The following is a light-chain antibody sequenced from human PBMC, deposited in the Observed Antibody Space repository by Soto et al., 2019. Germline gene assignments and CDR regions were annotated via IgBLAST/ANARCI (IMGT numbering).Light chain of an antibody. J-gene: IGKJ2*01. Sequence: DVVMTQSPLSLPVTLGQPASISCRSSQSLVHSDGNTYLNWYQQRPGQSPRRLIYKVSNRDSGVPDRVSGSASGSDFTLKISRVEAEDVGVYYFMQGTHWPYTFGQRTKLEIK. CDR1: QSLVHSDGNTY. CDR3: MQGTHWPYT. V-gene: IGKV2-30*02. CDR2: KVS.